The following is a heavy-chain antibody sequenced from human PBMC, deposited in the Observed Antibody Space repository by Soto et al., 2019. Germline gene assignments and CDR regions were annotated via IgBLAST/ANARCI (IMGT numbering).Heavy chain of an antibody. D-gene: IGHD3-22*01. CDR1: GFTFSNAW. CDR3: TTTPHQPLISGYDSGAILGGGYCMYV. CDR2: IKSKTDGGTT. V-gene: IGHV3-15*01. Sequence: EVQLVESGGGLVKPGGSLRLSCAASGFTFSNAWMSWVRQAPGKGLEWVGRIKSKTDGGTTDYAAPVKGRFTISRDHSKNTLYLQMNSLKTEDTAVYYCTTTPHQPLISGYDSGAILGGGYCMYVWCQGTTVTVS. J-gene: IGHJ6*02.